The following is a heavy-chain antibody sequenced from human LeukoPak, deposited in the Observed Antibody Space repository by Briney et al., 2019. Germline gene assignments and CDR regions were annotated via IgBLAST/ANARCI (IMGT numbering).Heavy chain of an antibody. CDR3: ARSMGESGYSQFYPFDY. D-gene: IGHD3-16*01. CDR2: IIPIFGTA. Sequence: SVKVSCKASGGTFSSYAIGWVRQAPGQGLEWMGGIIPIFGTANYAQKFQGRVTITTDESTSTAYMELSSLRSEDTAVYYCARSMGESGYSQFYPFDYWGQGTLVTVSS. J-gene: IGHJ4*02. CDR1: GGTFSSYA. V-gene: IGHV1-69*05.